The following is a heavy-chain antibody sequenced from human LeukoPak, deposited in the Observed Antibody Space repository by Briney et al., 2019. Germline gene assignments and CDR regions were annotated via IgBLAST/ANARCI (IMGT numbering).Heavy chain of an antibody. Sequence: ASVKVSCKASGGTFSSYAISWVRQAPGQGLEWMGIINPSGGSTSYAQKFQGRVTMTRDTSTSTVYMELSSLRSEDTAVYYCARGLTNDILTGYWMNWFDPWGQGTLVTVSS. J-gene: IGHJ5*02. CDR1: GGTFSSYA. V-gene: IGHV1-46*01. CDR3: ARGLTNDILTGYWMNWFDP. D-gene: IGHD3-9*01. CDR2: INPSGGST.